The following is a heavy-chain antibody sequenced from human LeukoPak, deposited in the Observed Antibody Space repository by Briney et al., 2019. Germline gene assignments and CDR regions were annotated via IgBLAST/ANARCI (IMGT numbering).Heavy chain of an antibody. Sequence: SETLSLTCTVSGGSFSSSSYYWGWIRQPPGKGLEWIGSIYYSGSTYYNPSLKSRVTISVDTSKNQFSLKLSSVTAADTAVYYCARPRGGSSWYEAFDIWGQGTMVTVSS. CDR3: ARPRGGSSWYEAFDI. V-gene: IGHV4-39*01. CDR2: IYYSGST. CDR1: GGSFSSSSYY. J-gene: IGHJ3*02. D-gene: IGHD6-13*01.